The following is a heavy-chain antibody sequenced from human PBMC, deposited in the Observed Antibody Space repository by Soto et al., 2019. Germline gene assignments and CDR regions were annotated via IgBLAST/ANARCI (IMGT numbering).Heavy chain of an antibody. Sequence: QMQLQESGPGLVKPSQTLSLTCTVSGGSIGGGGVYWTWVRLRPGEGLEWIGNIYDSGSAYYNPPLESRISMSIYPSMNQFSLSLTTVTVADTALYYCARAVILATNIILDLWGTGTMVAASS. CDR2: IYDSGSA. D-gene: IGHD2-21*01. V-gene: IGHV4-31*02. CDR1: GGSIGGGGVY. CDR3: ARAVILATNIILDL. J-gene: IGHJ3*01.